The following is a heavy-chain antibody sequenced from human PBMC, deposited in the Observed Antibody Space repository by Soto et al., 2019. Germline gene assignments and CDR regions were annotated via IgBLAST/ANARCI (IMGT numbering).Heavy chain of an antibody. D-gene: IGHD3-16*01. CDR1: GDTFNSYV. CDR3: ARESMGAKGADH. V-gene: IGHV1-69*17. CDR2: IIPIIGVT. J-gene: IGHJ4*02. Sequence: QVQLVQSGAEVKRPGSSVKVSCESSGDTFNSYVISWVRQAPGQGLEWMGGIIPIIGVTHYAQKFQGRVTISAPSSTGTAYREMTNLGFEDTALYYRARESMGAKGADHWGQGKLVTVSS.